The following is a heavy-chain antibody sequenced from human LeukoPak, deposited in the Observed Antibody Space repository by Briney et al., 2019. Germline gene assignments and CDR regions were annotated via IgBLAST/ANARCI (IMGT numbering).Heavy chain of an antibody. Sequence: SETLSLTCAVYGGSFSGYYWTLIRQTPGKGLEWIGEISHTGLTGSNPSLKSRVTIFVDSSKKQFSLRMSSVTAADTGIYYCARVPDITARPCDTWGPGARVTVSS. CDR1: GGSFSGYY. D-gene: IGHD2-21*01. V-gene: IGHV4-34*01. CDR2: ISHTGLT. CDR3: ARVPDITARPCDT. J-gene: IGHJ5*02.